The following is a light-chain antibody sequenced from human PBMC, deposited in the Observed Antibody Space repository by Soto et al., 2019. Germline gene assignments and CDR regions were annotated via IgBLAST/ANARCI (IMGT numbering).Light chain of an antibody. Sequence: ERVMTQSPVTLSVSPGDTATLSCRASQRVSNHFAWYQQKPGQAPRLLIYAASTRAAGVPVRFSGSGSETEFTLTIRSLQSEDFALYYCHQYNNWPWTFGQGTKVDIK. CDR2: AAS. CDR1: QRVSNH. J-gene: IGKJ1*01. V-gene: IGKV3-15*01. CDR3: HQYNNWPWT.